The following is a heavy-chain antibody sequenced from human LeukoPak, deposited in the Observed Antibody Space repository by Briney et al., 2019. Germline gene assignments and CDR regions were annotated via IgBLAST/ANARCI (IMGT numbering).Heavy chain of an antibody. D-gene: IGHD2/OR15-2a*01. CDR2: INSDGSWT. V-gene: IGHV3-74*01. CDR1: GNYW. J-gene: IGHJ4*02. CDR3: VSFYETY. Sequence: GGSLRLSCAASGNYWMHWVRQAPGKGLVWVSHINSDGSWTSYADSVKGRFTISKDNAKNTVYLQMNSLRAEDTAAYYCVSFYETYWGRGTLVTVSS.